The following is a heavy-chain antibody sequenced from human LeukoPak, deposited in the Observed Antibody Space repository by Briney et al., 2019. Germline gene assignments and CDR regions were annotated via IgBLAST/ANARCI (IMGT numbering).Heavy chain of an antibody. Sequence: ASVKVSCKASGYTFTSYGISWVRQAPGQGLEWMGWISAYNGNTNYAQKFQGRVTMTRDTSISTAYMELSRLRSDDTAVYYCAREVVVAAMDYYYMDVWGKGTTVTISS. J-gene: IGHJ6*03. D-gene: IGHD2-15*01. V-gene: IGHV1-18*01. CDR2: ISAYNGNT. CDR1: GYTFTSYG. CDR3: AREVVVAAMDYYYMDV.